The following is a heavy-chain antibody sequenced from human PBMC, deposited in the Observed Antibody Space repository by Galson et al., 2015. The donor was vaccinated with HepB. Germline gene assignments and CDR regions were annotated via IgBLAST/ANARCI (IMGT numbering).Heavy chain of an antibody. J-gene: IGHJ4*02. CDR3: ASSPFSSGWHQSLDY. D-gene: IGHD6-19*01. V-gene: IGHV3-23*01. CDR2: ISGSGGST. CDR1: GFTFSSYA. Sequence: SLRLSCAASGFTFSSYAMSWVRQAPGKGLEWVSAISGSGGSTYYADSVEGRFTISRDNSKNTLYLQMNSLRAEDTAVYYCASSPFSSGWHQSLDYWGQGTLVTVSS.